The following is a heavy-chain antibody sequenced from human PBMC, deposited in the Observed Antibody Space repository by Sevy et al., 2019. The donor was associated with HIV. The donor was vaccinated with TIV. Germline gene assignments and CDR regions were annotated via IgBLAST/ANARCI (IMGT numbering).Heavy chain of an antibody. CDR1: GFPFNDHA. J-gene: IGHJ6*02. Sequence: GGSLSLSCAASGFPFNDHAMHWVRQVPGKGLEWVSGISWNSRNIGYAVSVKGRFTISRDNARHSLFLEMNSLRPEDTAVYYCAKDINRGCDGVNCYPYYYYFYGLDVWGQGTTVTVSS. CDR3: AKDINRGCDGVNCYPYYYYFYGLDV. D-gene: IGHD2-21*01. V-gene: IGHV3-9*01. CDR2: ISWNSRNI.